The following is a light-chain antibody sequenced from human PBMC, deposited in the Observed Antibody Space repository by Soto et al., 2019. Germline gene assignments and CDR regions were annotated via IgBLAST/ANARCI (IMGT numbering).Light chain of an antibody. Sequence: NFMLTQPHSVSESPGQTVTISCTRSSGSIASNYVQWYQQRPGSAPTTVIYEDNQRPSGVPDRFSGSIDSSSNSASLTISGLKTEDEADYYGQSYDSSNHVVFGGGTKVTVL. CDR1: SGSIASNY. J-gene: IGLJ2*01. V-gene: IGLV6-57*04. CDR3: QSYDSSNHVV. CDR2: EDN.